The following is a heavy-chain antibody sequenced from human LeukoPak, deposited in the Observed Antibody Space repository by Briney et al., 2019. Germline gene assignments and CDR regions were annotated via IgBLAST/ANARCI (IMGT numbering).Heavy chain of an antibody. V-gene: IGHV3-7*03. J-gene: IGHJ3*02. CDR2: INQDGIEK. CDR1: GFTFSSYG. D-gene: IGHD5-24*01. CDR3: ARGFDGYYGFDI. Sequence: PGGSLRLSCAASGFTFSSYGMHWVRQAPGKGLEWVANINQDGIEKYYVASVKGRFTISRDNAKNSMYVQMNSLRAEDTAVYYCARGFDGYYGFDIWGQGTMVTVSS.